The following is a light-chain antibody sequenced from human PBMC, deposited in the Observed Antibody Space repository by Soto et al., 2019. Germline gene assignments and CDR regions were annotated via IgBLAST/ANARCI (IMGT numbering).Light chain of an antibody. J-gene: IGLJ3*02. V-gene: IGLV1-44*01. CDR2: NSY. CDR1: NSNIGTNS. Sequence: QSVLTQPPSASETPEQRVIISCSGDNSNIGTNSVSWYQHLPGTAPKLLIYNSYQRPAGVPDRFSGSKSGTSASLAISGLQSEDEANYYCVAWDDSLKTLLFGGGTKLTVL. CDR3: VAWDDSLKTLL.